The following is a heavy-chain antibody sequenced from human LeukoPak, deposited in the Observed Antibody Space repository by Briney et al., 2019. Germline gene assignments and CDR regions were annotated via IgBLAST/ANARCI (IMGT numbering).Heavy chain of an antibody. CDR2: INPNNGGK. V-gene: IGHV1-2*06. CDR1: GYIFTDYY. J-gene: IGHJ4*02. Sequence: GASVTVSCKASGYIFTDYYMHWVRQAPGQGLEGMGRINPNNGGKNFAQKFQGRVTMTRNTPITTDYMHLSRLTSDDSAAYYCARTLGSYYFYYWGQGTLVTVAS. D-gene: IGHD1-26*01. CDR3: ARTLGSYYFYY.